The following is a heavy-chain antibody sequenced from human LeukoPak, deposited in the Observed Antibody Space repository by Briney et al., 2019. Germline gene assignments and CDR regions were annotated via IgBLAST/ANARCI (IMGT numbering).Heavy chain of an antibody. V-gene: IGHV4-38-2*02. Sequence: NPSETLSLTCTVSGYSISNGYYWGWIRRPPGKGLEWIGTTYHSGTSYYNPSLKSRVTISVDTSKNQLSLKVNSVTAADTAVYYCARASGSSWPTTSDYWGQGTLVTVSS. D-gene: IGHD6-13*01. CDR2: TYHSGTS. J-gene: IGHJ4*02. CDR1: GYSISNGYY. CDR3: ARASGSSWPTTSDY.